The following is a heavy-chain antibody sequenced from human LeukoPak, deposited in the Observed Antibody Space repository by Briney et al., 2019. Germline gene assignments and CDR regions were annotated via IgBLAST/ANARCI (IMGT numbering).Heavy chain of an antibody. CDR3: AREVAGSENWYFDL. D-gene: IGHD6-19*01. Sequence: LETLSLTCAVSGYSISSGYYWGWIRQPPGKGLEWIGSIYHSGSTYYNPSLKSRVTISVDTSKNQFSLKLSSVAAADTAVYYCAREVAGSENWYFDLWGRGTLVTVSS. CDR1: GYSISSGYY. V-gene: IGHV4-38-2*02. CDR2: IYHSGST. J-gene: IGHJ2*01.